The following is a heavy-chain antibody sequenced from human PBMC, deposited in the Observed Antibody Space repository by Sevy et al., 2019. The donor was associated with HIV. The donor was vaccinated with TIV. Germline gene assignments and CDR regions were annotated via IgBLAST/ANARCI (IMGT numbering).Heavy chain of an antibody. Sequence: GGSLRLSCAASGFTFSNSWMTWLRQAPGKGLECVATINQDGSDKYYVDSVKGRFTISRDNPKNSVYLQLNSLRAEDTAVFYCAIGRGAVWGQETTVTVSS. J-gene: IGHJ6*02. CDR2: INQDGSDK. CDR3: AIGRGAV. V-gene: IGHV3-7*01. CDR1: GFTFSNSW.